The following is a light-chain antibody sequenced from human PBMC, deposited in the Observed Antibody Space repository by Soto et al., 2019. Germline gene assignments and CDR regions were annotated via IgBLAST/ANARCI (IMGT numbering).Light chain of an antibody. CDR3: QQYGSSGT. J-gene: IGKJ1*01. V-gene: IGKV3-20*01. Sequence: ETWLTQSPGTLSLSPGERATLSCGASQSVTSNYFAWYQHKPGHAPRLLVFGASIRAAGIPDRLSGSGSGTEFTLTISRLEPEDFAVYYCQQYGSSGTFGHGTKVDIK. CDR2: GAS. CDR1: QSVTSNY.